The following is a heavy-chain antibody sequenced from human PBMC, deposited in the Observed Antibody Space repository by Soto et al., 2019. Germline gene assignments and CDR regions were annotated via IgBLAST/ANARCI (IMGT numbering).Heavy chain of an antibody. CDR2: INPNSGGT. CDR1: GYTFTGYY. D-gene: IGHD3-3*01. J-gene: IGHJ6*02. V-gene: IGHV1-2*02. Sequence: ASVKVSCKASGYTFTGYYMHWVRQAPGQGLEWMGWINPNSGGTNYAQKFQGRVTMTRDTSISTAYMELSRLRSDDTAVYYCARRLVGDFWGGYLAGLDVWGQGTTVTVSS. CDR3: ARRLVGDFWGGYLAGLDV.